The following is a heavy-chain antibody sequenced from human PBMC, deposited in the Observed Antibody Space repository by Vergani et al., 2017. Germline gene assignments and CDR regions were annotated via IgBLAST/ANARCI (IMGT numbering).Heavy chain of an antibody. D-gene: IGHD3-16*01. CDR2: IIPILGIA. Sequence: QVQLLQSGAEVKKPGSSVKVSCKASGGTFSSYTISWVRQAPGQGLEWMGRIIPILGIANYAQKFQGRVTITAAKSTITAYMELSSLRSEDTATYFCAKALGIALTAVWGFLDSWGPGTVVLVSS. V-gene: IGHV1-69*02. CDR1: GGTFSSYT. CDR3: AKALGIALTAVWGFLDS. J-gene: IGHJ4*02.